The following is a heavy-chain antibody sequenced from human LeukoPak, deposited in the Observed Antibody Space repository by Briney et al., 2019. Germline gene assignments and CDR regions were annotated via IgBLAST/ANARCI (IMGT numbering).Heavy chain of an antibody. Sequence: SETLSLTCTVSGGSISSSSYYWGWIRQPPGKGLEWIGSIYYSGSTYYNPSLKSRVTISVDTSKNQFSLKLSSVTAADTAVYYCARDRSELWFGEFYWGQGTLVTVSS. CDR2: IYYSGST. V-gene: IGHV4-39*07. CDR1: GGSISSSSYY. CDR3: ARDRSELWFGEFY. D-gene: IGHD3-10*01. J-gene: IGHJ4*02.